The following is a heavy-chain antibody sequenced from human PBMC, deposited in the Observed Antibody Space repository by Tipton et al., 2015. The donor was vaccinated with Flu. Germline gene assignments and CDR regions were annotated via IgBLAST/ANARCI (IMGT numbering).Heavy chain of an antibody. Sequence: QSGAEVKKPGSSVKVSCKASGGTFSSYAISWVRQAPGQGLEWMGGIIPIFGTANYAQKFQGRVTITADESTSTAYMGLSSLRSEDTAVYYCARGLDINYYDSSGGYYFDYWGQGTLVTVSS. D-gene: IGHD3-22*01. CDR3: ARGLDINYYDSSGGYYFDY. V-gene: IGHV1-69*01. CDR2: IIPIFGTA. CDR1: GGTFSSYA. J-gene: IGHJ4*02.